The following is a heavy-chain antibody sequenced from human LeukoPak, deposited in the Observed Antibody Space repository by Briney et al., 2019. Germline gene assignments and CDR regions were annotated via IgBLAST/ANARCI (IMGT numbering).Heavy chain of an antibody. CDR2: ISSSSSYI. Sequence: GGSLRLSCAASGFTFSSYSINCVRHAPGKGLEWVSSISSSSSYIYYADSVKGRFTISRDNAKNSLYLQMNSLRAEDTAVYYCTEQIAVAGGFDYWGQGTLVTVSS. V-gene: IGHV3-21*01. D-gene: IGHD6-19*01. J-gene: IGHJ4*02. CDR1: GFTFSSYS. CDR3: TEQIAVAGGFDY.